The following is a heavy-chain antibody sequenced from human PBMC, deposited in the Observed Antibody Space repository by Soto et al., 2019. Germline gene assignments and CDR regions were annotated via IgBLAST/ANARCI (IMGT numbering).Heavy chain of an antibody. CDR1: GFTFSSYG. D-gene: IGHD2-21*02. J-gene: IGHJ4*02. CDR3: AKSPYCGGDCFRFGNLDY. CDR2: ISYDGSNK. V-gene: IGHV3-30*18. Sequence: QVQLVESGGGVVQPGRSLRLSCAASGFTFSSYGMHWVRQAPGKGLEWVAVISYDGSNKYYADSVKGRFTISRDNSKNTLYLQMNSLRAEDTAVYYYAKSPYCGGDCFRFGNLDYWGQGTLVTVSS.